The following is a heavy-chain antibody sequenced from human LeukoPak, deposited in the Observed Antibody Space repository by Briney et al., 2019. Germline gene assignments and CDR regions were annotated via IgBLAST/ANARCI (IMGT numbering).Heavy chain of an antibody. Sequence: GGSLRLSCAASGFTFSSYEMNWVRQAPGKGLEWVSYISSSGSTIYYADSVKGRFTISRDNAKNSLYLQMNSLRAEDTAVYYCARASSGWYWDVDYWGQGTLVTVSS. CDR2: ISSSGSTI. CDR1: GFTFSSYE. J-gene: IGHJ4*02. V-gene: IGHV3-48*03. CDR3: ARASSGWYWDVDY. D-gene: IGHD6-19*01.